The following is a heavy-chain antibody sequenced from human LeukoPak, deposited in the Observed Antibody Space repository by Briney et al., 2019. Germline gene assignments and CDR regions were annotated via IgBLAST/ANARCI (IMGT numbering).Heavy chain of an antibody. D-gene: IGHD5-12*01. CDR2: ISYDGSNK. CDR1: GFTFSSYA. V-gene: IGHV3-30*04. CDR3: ARDSGYDFSLDY. J-gene: IGHJ4*02. Sequence: PGGSLRLSCAASGFTFSSYAMHWVPQAPGKGLEWLAVISYDGSNKYYADSVKGRFTISRDNSKNTLYLQMNSLRAEDTAVYYCARDSGYDFSLDYWGQGTLVTVSS.